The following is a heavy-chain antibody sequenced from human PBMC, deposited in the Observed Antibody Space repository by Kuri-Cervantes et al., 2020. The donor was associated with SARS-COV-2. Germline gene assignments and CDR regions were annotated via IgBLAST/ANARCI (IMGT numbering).Heavy chain of an antibody. CDR1: VCPFSSYS. CDR3: ARVGGCSTSCRGAFDI. V-gene: IGHV1-69*10. CDR2: ILPIFGIA. D-gene: IGHD2-2*01. J-gene: IGHJ3*02. Sequence: SSVPVSCQASVCPFSSYSISWVRQAPGQGLEWMGGILPIFGIANYAQKFQERVTITRDMSTSTAYMELSSLRDEDTAVYYCARVGGCSTSCRGAFDIWGQGTMVTVSS.